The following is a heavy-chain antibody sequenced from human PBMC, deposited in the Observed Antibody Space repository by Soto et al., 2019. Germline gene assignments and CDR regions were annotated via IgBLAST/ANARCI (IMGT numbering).Heavy chain of an antibody. V-gene: IGHV4-39*01. D-gene: IGHD6-13*01. J-gene: IGHJ3*02. Sequence: KPSETLSLTCTVSGGSISSSSYYWGWIRQPPGKGLEWIGSIYYSGSTYYNPSLKSRVTISVDTSKNQFSLKLSSVTAADTAVYYCARPESPYSSSWYKAFDIWGQGTMVT. CDR3: ARPESPYSSSWYKAFDI. CDR1: GGSISSSSYY. CDR2: IYYSGST.